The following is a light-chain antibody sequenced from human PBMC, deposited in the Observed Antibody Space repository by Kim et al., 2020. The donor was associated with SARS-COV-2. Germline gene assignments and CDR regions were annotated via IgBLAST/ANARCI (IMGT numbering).Light chain of an antibody. Sequence: SVTPEERATISCRASKGVSSNLAWYQNKRGQAPRLLINGASTRATGNPTRFSGRGSGTEYTLTISSLQSEDFAVYYCQQNNSWPRTFGQGTKLEI. CDR3: QQNNSWPRT. V-gene: IGKV3-15*01. CDR1: KGVSSN. J-gene: IGKJ2*01. CDR2: GAS.